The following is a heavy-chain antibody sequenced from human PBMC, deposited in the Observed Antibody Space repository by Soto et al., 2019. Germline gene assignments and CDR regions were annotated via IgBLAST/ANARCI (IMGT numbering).Heavy chain of an antibody. CDR3: AGGSPSAWEPPFY. CDR1: GGSFSGYY. J-gene: IGHJ4*02. Sequence: SETLSLTCAVYGGSFSGYYWSWIRQPPGKGLEWIGEINHNGSTNYNPSLKSRVTISIDTSKNQFSLKLTSVTAADTAIYYCAGGSPSAWEPPFYWGQGTLVTVSS. D-gene: IGHD1-26*01. V-gene: IGHV4-34*01. CDR2: INHNGST.